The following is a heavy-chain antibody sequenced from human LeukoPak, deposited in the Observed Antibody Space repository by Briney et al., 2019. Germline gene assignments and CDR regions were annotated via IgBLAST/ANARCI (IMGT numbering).Heavy chain of an antibody. J-gene: IGHJ4*02. CDR3: ARLVARYYDILTGYSEQDY. CDR1: GGSISSGSYY. CDR2: IYTSGST. Sequence: SETLSLTCTVSGGSISSGSYYWSWIRQPAGKGLEWIGRIYTSGSTNYNPSLKSRVTVSVDTSKNQFSLKLSSVTAADTAVYYCARLVARYYDILTGYSEQDYWGQGTLVTVSS. D-gene: IGHD3-9*01. V-gene: IGHV4-61*02.